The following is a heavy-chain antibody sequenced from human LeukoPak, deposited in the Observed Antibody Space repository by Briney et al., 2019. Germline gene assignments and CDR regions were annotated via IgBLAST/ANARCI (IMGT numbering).Heavy chain of an antibody. J-gene: IGHJ5*02. CDR2: ISGSGGST. CDR3: AKDGLHYDFWSGSPFDP. V-gene: IGHV3-23*01. Sequence: GGSLRLSCAASGFTFSSYAMSWARQAPGKGLEWVSAISGSGGSTYYADSVKGRFTISRDNSKNTLYLQMNSLRAEDTAVYYCAKDGLHYDFWSGSPFDPWGQGTLVTVSS. D-gene: IGHD3-3*01. CDR1: GFTFSSYA.